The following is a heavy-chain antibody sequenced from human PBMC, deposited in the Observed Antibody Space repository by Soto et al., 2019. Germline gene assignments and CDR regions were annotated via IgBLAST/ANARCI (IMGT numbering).Heavy chain of an antibody. CDR1: RFSFSSYG. D-gene: IGHD3-10*01. CDR2: VSEDGSNK. J-gene: IGHJ6*02. Sequence: QVQLVESGGGVVQPGRSLRLSCAASRFSFSSYGMHWVRQAPGKGLEWVAVVSEDGSNKFYVDSVKGRFTISRDNSNNMVYLQMESLRAEDTAVYYCVKDTMALVAPRAGYGMDVWGQGTTVIVSS. V-gene: IGHV3-30*18. CDR3: VKDTMALVAPRAGYGMDV.